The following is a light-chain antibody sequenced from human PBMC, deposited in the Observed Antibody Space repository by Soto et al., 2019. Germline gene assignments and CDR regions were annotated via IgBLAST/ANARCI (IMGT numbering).Light chain of an antibody. Sequence: VMTEGRPTLYVSPGERGTLSCRTRHSVYSHVAWYQQKLGQAPRLLIYDASNRATGIPARFSGSVSVTDFTLTISSLVPEEFAVYYFKERSKGRPNAFGQGTRLEIK. V-gene: IGKV3-11*01. CDR3: KERSKGRPNA. CDR2: DAS. J-gene: IGKJ5*01. CDR1: HSVYSH.